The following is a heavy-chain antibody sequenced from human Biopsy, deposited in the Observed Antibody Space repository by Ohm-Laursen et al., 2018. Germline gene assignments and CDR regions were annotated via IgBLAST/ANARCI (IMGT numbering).Heavy chain of an antibody. CDR1: GDSVTKYY. Sequence: SDTLSLTCTVSGDSVTKYYWSWIRQPPGKRLEGIGHIYYSVMTNYNPSLQSRVSISVDTSRNQVSLILSSVTAADTAVYYFARDSGILNYGNFKYYHYYGMDVWGQGTKVTVSS. V-gene: IGHV4-59*02. CDR2: IYYSVMT. D-gene: IGHD4-11*01. CDR3: ARDSGILNYGNFKYYHYYGMDV. J-gene: IGHJ6*02.